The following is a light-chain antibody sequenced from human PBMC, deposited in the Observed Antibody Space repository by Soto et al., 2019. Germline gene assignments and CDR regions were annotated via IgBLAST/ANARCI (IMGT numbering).Light chain of an antibody. J-gene: IGLJ1*01. CDR1: SSDVGGYNY. V-gene: IGLV2-14*03. CDR2: DVS. Sequence: LTQPASVSGSAAQSITISRTGTSSDVGGYNYVSWYQHHPGKAPKLMIYDVSNRPSGVSNRFSGSKSGNTASLTISGLQAEDEADYYCSSYKSSSTLGGVFGTGTKVPVL. CDR3: SSYKSSSTLGGV.